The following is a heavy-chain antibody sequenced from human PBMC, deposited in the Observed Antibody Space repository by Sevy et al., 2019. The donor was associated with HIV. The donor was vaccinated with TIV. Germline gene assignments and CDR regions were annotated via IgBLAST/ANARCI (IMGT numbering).Heavy chain of an antibody. CDR2: IRYDGTNT. CDR1: GFTFSNYG. Sequence: GGSLRLSCAASGFTFSNYGFHWVRQAPGKGLEWVASIRYDGTNTYYADSVKGRFTLSRDNSNNTLYLQMNSLRAEDTAVYYCAKDRKVLLVVYAIPFDAFDIWGQGAMVTVSS. J-gene: IGHJ3*02. V-gene: IGHV3-30*02. CDR3: AKDRKVLLVVYAIPFDAFDI. D-gene: IGHD2-8*02.